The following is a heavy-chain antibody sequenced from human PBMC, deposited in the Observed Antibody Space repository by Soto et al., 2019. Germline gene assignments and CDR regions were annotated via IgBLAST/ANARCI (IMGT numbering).Heavy chain of an antibody. J-gene: IGHJ4*02. V-gene: IGHV4-4*07. D-gene: IGHD6-19*01. Sequence: YGSWIRQPAGKGLEWIGRIYTSGSTNYNPSLKSRVTMSVDTSKNQFSLKLSSVTAADTAVYYCARGSSGWSYYFDYWGQGTLVTVSS. CDR1: Y. CDR2: IYTSGST. CDR3: ARGSSGWSYYFDY.